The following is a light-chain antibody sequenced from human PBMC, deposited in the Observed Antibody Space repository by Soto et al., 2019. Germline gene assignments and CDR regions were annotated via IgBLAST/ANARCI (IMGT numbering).Light chain of an antibody. V-gene: IGLV2-14*01. CDR3: SSYTSRSTLYV. J-gene: IGLJ1*01. CDR1: SSDIGGYNY. CDR2: EVT. Sequence: QSALTQPASVSGSPGQSITVSCTGTSSDIGGYNYVSWYQQHPGKAPKLMVYEVTNRPSGVSDRFSGSKSGNTASLTISGLQADDEGYHYCSSYTSRSTLYVFGTGTKVTVL.